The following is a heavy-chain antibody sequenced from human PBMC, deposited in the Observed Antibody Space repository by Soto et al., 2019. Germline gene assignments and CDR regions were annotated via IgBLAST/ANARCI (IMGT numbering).Heavy chain of an antibody. J-gene: IGHJ3*02. CDR1: GYPVTAYY. CDR3: ARGGGVGVAGSAAFEM. V-gene: IGHV1-2*02. Sequence: QLHLVQSGAVVKKPGASVTVSCSASGYPVTAYYMHWVRQAPGRGLEWMGGINPATGAAKYTQTFQGRVPMPRDPSTSTVFMELSGLTSEDPAVFYCARGGGVGVAGSAAFEMWGQGTVVTVSS. D-gene: IGHD3-3*01. CDR2: INPATGAA.